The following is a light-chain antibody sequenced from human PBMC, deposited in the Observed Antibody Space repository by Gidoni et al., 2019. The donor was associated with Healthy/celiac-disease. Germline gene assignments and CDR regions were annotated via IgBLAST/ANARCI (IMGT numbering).Light chain of an antibody. CDR3: QQYGSSPWT. CDR2: GAS. Sequence: EIVSTQSPGTLSLSPGDRATLSCRASQSFSSSYLAGYQQEPGQAPRLLIYGASSRATGIPDRFSGSGSGTDFTLTISRLEPEDFAVYYCQQYGSSPWTFGQGTKVEIK. CDR1: QSFSSSY. V-gene: IGKV3-20*01. J-gene: IGKJ1*01.